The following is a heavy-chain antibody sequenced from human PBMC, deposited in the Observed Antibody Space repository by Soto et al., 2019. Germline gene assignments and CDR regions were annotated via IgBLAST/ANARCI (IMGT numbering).Heavy chain of an antibody. J-gene: IGHJ6*02. CDR3: ARDNHGMDV. Sequence: GGSLRLSCAASGITFSSYGMHWVRQAPGKGLEWVAVIWYDGSNKYYADSVKGRFTISRDNSKNTLYLQMNSLRAEDTAVYYCARDNHGMDVWGQGTTVTVSS. CDR2: IWYDGSNK. V-gene: IGHV3-33*01. CDR1: GITFSSYG.